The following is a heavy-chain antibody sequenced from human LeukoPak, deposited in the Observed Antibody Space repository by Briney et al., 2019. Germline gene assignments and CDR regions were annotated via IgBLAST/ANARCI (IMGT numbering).Heavy chain of an antibody. CDR2: ITSSGSTT. J-gene: IGHJ3*02. CDR3: ARALSDSFDI. Sequence: PGGSLRLSCAASGFPFSDYYMGWIRQAPGKGLEWVSYITSSGSTTYYADSVKGRFPISRDNAKTSLYLQMNSLRAEDSAVYYCARALSDSFDIWGQGTMVTVSS. CDR1: GFPFSDYY. V-gene: IGHV3-11*04. D-gene: IGHD3-16*02.